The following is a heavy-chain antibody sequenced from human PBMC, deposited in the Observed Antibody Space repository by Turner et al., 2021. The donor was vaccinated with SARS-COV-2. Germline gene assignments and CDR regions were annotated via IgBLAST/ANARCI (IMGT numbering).Heavy chain of an antibody. D-gene: IGHD2-8*02. CDR2: LSGTGSST. CDR1: GFSISSYA. CDR3: AKGGTGNYGVSDY. Sequence: EVQLLESGGDLIQPGGSLTLSFDASGFSISSYAMNWVRQAPGKGLEWISALSGTGSSTFYADSVRGRFTISRDNYKTTLYLQMNSLRVDDTAIYYCAKGGTGNYGVSDYWGQGTLVTVSA. V-gene: IGHV3-23*01. J-gene: IGHJ4*02.